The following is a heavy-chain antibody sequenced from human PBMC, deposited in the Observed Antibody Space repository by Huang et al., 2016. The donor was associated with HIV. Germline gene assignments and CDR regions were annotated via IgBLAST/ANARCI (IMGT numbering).Heavy chain of an antibody. J-gene: IGHJ6*03. Sequence: QVQLVQSGAEVKKPGASVKVSCKASGSTFSSFGISWVRQAHGQGLEWGGWISVYTVNTKCAQKCQGRRTMTTDTSTSTAYMELRSLRSDDTAVYDCARGGGIQLWLLGYYYMDVWGNGTTVTVSS. CDR2: ISVYTVNT. V-gene: IGHV1-18*01. D-gene: IGHD5-18*01. CDR3: ARGGGIQLWLLGYYYMDV. CDR1: GSTFSSFG.